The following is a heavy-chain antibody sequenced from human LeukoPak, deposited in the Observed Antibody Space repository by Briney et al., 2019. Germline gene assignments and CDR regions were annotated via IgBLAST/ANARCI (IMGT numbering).Heavy chain of an antibody. CDR2: IIPIFGTA. J-gene: IGHJ4*02. CDR1: GYTFTSYA. V-gene: IGHV1-69*13. CDR3: ARAYDFWSGTLDY. Sequence: GASVKVSCKASGYTFTSYAMNWVRQAPGQGLEWMGGIIPIFGTANYAQKFQGRVTITADESTSTAYMELSSLRSEDTAVYYCARAYDFWSGTLDYWGQGTLVTVSS. D-gene: IGHD3-3*01.